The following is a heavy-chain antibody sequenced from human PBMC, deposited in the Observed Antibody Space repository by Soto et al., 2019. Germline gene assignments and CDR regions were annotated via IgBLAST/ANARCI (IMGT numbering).Heavy chain of an antibody. CDR2: ISSSSSYI. V-gene: IGHV3-21*01. CDR3: ARGWGYYDSSGYYPVDY. CDR1: GFTFSSYS. Sequence: EVQLVESGGGLVKPGGSLRLSCAASGFTFSSYSMNWVRQAPGKGLEWVSSISSSSSYIYYADSVKGRFTISRDNAKNSLYLQMNSLRAEDTAVYYCARGWGYYDSSGYYPVDYWGQGTLVTVSS. D-gene: IGHD3-22*01. J-gene: IGHJ4*02.